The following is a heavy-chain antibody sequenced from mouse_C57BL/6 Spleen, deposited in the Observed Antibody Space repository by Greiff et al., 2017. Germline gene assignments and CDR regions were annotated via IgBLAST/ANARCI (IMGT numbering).Heavy chain of an antibody. Sequence: DVQLQESGPGLAKPSQPLSLTCSVPGYSITSDYWNWIRKFPGNKLEYMGYISYSGSTYYNPSLKRRISITRDTSQNQYSLQLNSVTTEDTATFYCARRDDYDAMDYWGQGTSVTVSS. V-gene: IGHV3-8*01. CDR2: ISYSGST. CDR1: GYSITSDY. CDR3: ARRDDYDAMDY. J-gene: IGHJ4*01.